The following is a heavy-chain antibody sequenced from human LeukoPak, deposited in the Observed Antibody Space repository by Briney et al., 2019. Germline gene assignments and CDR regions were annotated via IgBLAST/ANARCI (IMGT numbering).Heavy chain of an antibody. CDR2: IRGGGDT. Sequence: GGSLRLSCAASGFTFSSYAMSWVRQAPARGLEWVSSIRGGGDTFYTDSVKGRFTLSRDDSRNTVYLQLNNLRVEDTAVYYCAKANWVSNADAVWWGQGTLVTVSS. J-gene: IGHJ4*02. V-gene: IGHV3-23*01. CDR1: GFTFSSYA. CDR3: AKANWVSNADAVW. D-gene: IGHD1-1*01.